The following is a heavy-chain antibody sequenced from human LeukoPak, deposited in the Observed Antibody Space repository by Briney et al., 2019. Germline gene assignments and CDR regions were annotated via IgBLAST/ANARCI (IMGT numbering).Heavy chain of an antibody. CDR3: AKDENYYGSGSYDY. CDR1: GYTFSSHA. J-gene: IGHJ4*02. V-gene: IGHV3-23*01. D-gene: IGHD3-10*01. Sequence: GGSLRLSCAASGYTFSSHAMTWVRQAPGKGLEWVSVISGSGGGTYYADSVKGRFTISRDNSKNTLYLQMNSLRAEDTAVYYCAKDENYYGSGSYDYWGQGTLVTVSS. CDR2: ISGSGGGT.